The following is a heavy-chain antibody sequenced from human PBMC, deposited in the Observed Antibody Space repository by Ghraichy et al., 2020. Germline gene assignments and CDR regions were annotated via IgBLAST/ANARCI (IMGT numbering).Heavy chain of an antibody. Sequence: GGSLRLSCAASGFTFSSYAMSWVRQAPGKGLEWVSAISGSGGSTYYADSVKGRFTISRDNSKNTLYLQMNSLRAEDTAVYYCAKDQGRGITMIVVVTYHYWGQGTLVTVSS. V-gene: IGHV3-23*01. J-gene: IGHJ4*02. CDR2: ISGSGGST. D-gene: IGHD3-22*01. CDR3: AKDQGRGITMIVVVTYHY. CDR1: GFTFSSYA.